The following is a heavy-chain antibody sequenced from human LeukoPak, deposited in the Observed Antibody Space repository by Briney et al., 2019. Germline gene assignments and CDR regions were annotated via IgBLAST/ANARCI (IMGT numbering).Heavy chain of an antibody. D-gene: IGHD2-2*02. CDR3: ARNQGYCSSTSCYMGWLDP. CDR2: INPSGGST. J-gene: IGHJ5*02. Sequence: ASVKVSCKASGYTFTSYYMHWVRQAPGQGLEWMGIINPSGGSTSYAQKFQGRVTMTRDTSTSTVYMELSSLRSEDTAVYYCARNQGYCSSTSCYMGWLDPWGQGTLVTVSS. V-gene: IGHV1-46*01. CDR1: GYTFTSYY.